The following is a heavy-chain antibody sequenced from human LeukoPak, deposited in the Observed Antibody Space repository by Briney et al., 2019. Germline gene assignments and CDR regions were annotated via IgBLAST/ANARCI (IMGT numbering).Heavy chain of an antibody. D-gene: IGHD5-18*01. Sequence: GGSLRLSCAASGFTFSSYGMSWVRQAPGKGLEWVSYISTSDRTIYYADSVKGRFTISRDNAKNSLYLQMNSLRAEDTAVYYCAREDTATVFDYWGQGTLVTVSS. V-gene: IGHV3-48*04. CDR2: ISTSDRTI. J-gene: IGHJ4*02. CDR1: GFTFSSYG. CDR3: AREDTATVFDY.